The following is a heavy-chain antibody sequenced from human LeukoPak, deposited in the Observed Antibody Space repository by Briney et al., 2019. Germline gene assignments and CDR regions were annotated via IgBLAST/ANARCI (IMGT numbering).Heavy chain of an antibody. Sequence: SVKVSCKASGFTFTSSAVQWVRQARGQRLEWIGWIVVGSGNTNYAQKFQERVTITRDMSTSTAHMELSSLRSEDTAVYYCAASPDYYDSSGYSYYFDYWGQGTLVTVSS. CDR2: IVVGSGNT. V-gene: IGHV1-58*01. D-gene: IGHD3-22*01. CDR1: GFTFTSSA. J-gene: IGHJ4*02. CDR3: AASPDYYDSSGYSYYFDY.